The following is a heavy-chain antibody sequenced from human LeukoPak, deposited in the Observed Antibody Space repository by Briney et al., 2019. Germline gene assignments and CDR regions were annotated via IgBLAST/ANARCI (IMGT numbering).Heavy chain of an antibody. D-gene: IGHD5-12*01. V-gene: IGHV1-8*01. Sequence: GASVKVCCKASGYTFTSYDINWVRQATGQGLEWMGWMNPNSGNTGYAQKFQGRVTMTRNTSISTAYMELSSLRSEDTAVYYCAVSGVGYSGYDSGLTAYYYYYYGMDVWGQGTTVTVSS. J-gene: IGHJ6*02. CDR3: AVSGVGYSGYDSGLTAYYYYYYGMDV. CDR2: MNPNSGNT. CDR1: GYTFTSYD.